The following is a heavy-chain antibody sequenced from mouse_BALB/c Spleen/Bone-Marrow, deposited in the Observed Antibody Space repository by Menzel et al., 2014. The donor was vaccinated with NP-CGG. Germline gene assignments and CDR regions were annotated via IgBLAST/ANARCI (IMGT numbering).Heavy chain of an antibody. CDR1: GYTFTDYA. Sequence: QVQLQQSGAELVRPGVSVKISCKGSGYTFTDYAMHWVKQSHAKSLEWIGVISTYYGDASYNQKFKGKATMTVDKSSSTAYMELARLTSEDSAIYYCARSRGYDYFDYWGQGTTLTVSS. J-gene: IGHJ2*01. D-gene: IGHD2-2*01. V-gene: IGHV1S137*01. CDR3: ARSRGYDYFDY. CDR2: ISTYYGDA.